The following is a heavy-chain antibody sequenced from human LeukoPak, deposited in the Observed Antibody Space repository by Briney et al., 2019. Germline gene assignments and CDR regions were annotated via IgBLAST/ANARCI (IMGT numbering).Heavy chain of an antibody. CDR3: AKDLRSGYSYGSLPDY. CDR2: ITGSGGST. V-gene: IGHV3-23*01. D-gene: IGHD5-18*01. CDR1: GFTFSSYS. J-gene: IGHJ4*02. Sequence: PGGSLRLSCAASGFTFSSYSMNWVRQAPRQGLEWVSTITGSGGSTYYADSVKGRFTISRDNSKNTLYLQMNSLRAEDTALYYCAKDLRSGYSYGSLPDYWGQGTLVTVSS.